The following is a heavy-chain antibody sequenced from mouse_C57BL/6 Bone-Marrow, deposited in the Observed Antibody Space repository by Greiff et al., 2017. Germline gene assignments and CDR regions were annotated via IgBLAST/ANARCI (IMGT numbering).Heavy chain of an antibody. CDR1: GFTFSSYG. V-gene: IGHV5-6*02. CDR2: ISSGGSYT. CDR3: ARRLRLDV. J-gene: IGHJ1*03. Sequence: EVKLVESGGDLVKPGGSLKLSCAASGFTFSSYGMSWVRQTPDKRLEWVATISSGGSYTSYPDSVKGRFTISRDNAKNTLYLQMSSLKSEDTAMYYCARRLRLDVWGTGTTVTVSS.